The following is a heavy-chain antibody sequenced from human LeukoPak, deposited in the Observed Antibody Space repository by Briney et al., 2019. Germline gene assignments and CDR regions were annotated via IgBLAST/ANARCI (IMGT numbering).Heavy chain of an antibody. CDR1: GFTFSSYA. J-gene: IGHJ4*02. CDR2: ISGSGGST. V-gene: IGHV3-23*01. Sequence: GGSLRLSCAASGFTFSSYAMSWVRQAPGKGLEWVSAISGSGGSTYYADSVKGRFTISRDNSKNTLYLQMNSLRAEDTAAYYCAKTDVEAAAGFLDYWGQGTLVTVSS. D-gene: IGHD6-13*01. CDR3: AKTDVEAAAGFLDY.